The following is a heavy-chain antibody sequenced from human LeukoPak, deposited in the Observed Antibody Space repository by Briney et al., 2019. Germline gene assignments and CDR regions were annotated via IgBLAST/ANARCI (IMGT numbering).Heavy chain of an antibody. V-gene: IGHV4-34*01. CDR1: GGSFSGYY. Sequence: SETLSLTCAVYGGSFSGYYWSWNRQPPGKGLEWIGSIYYSGSTYYNPSLKSRVTISVDTSKNQFSLKLSSVTAADTAVYYCARRGRTDYYYDSSGIDYWGQGTLVTVSS. CDR2: IYYSGST. D-gene: IGHD3-22*01. CDR3: ARRGRTDYYYDSSGIDY. J-gene: IGHJ4*02.